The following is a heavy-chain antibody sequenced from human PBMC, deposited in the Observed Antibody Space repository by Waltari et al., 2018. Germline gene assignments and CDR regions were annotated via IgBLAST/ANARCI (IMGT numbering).Heavy chain of an antibody. Sequence: QVQLVESGGGVVQPGRSLRLSCAASGSPFSSSGLNWVRQAPGKGLEWVEVIWYDGSNKYYADSVKGRFTISRDNSKNTLYLQMNSLRAEDTAVYYCARIRSGSSLLLDYWGQGTLVTVSS. CDR3: ARIRSGSSLLLDY. V-gene: IGHV3-33*01. D-gene: IGHD3-3*01. J-gene: IGHJ4*02. CDR1: GSPFSSSG. CDR2: IWYDGSNK.